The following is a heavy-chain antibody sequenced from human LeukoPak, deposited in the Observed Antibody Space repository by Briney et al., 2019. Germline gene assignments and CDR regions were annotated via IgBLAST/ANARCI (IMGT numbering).Heavy chain of an antibody. V-gene: IGHV3-23*01. J-gene: IGHJ4*02. CDR1: GFTFSSYA. D-gene: IGHD3-22*01. Sequence: GGSLRLSCAASGFTFSSYAMSWVRQAPGKGLEWVSAISGSGGSTYYADSVKGRFTISRDNSKNTLYLQMNSLRAEDTAVYYCAKDTYYYDSSGYFRPRYFDYWGQGTLVTVSS. CDR3: AKDTYYYDSSGYFRPRYFDY. CDR2: ISGSGGST.